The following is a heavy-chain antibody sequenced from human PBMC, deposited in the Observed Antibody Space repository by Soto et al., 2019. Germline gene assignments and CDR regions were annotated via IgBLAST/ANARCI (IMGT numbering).Heavy chain of an antibody. CDR2: INHSGST. CDR1: GGSFSGYY. D-gene: IGHD3-9*01. J-gene: IGHJ5*02. Sequence: PSETLCLTCAGYGGSFSGYYWSWIRQPPGKGLEWIGEINHSGSTNYNPSLKSRVTISVDTSKNQFSLKLSSVTAADTAVYYCARGVRLRYFDWLPWFAPWGQGTLVTVSS. V-gene: IGHV4-34*01. CDR3: ARGVRLRYFDWLPWFAP.